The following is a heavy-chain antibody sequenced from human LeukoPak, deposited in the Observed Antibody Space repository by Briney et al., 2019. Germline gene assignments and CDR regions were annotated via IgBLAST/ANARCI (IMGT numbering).Heavy chain of an antibody. D-gene: IGHD5-18*01. CDR1: GFTFSSYE. CDR3: ARDATIINSCGNYYYYYYMDV. V-gene: IGHV3-48*03. Sequence: GGSLRLSCAASGFTFSSYEMNWVRQAPGKGLEWVSYISSSGSTIYYADSVKGRFTISRDNAKNSLYLQMNSLRAEDTAVYYCARDATIINSCGNYYYYYYMDVWGKGTTVTISS. J-gene: IGHJ6*03. CDR2: ISSSGSTI.